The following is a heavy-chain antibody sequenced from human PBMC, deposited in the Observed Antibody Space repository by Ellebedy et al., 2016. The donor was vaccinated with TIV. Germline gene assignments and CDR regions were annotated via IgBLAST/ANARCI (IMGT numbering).Heavy chain of an antibody. J-gene: IGHJ2*01. V-gene: IGHV3-66*01. CDR2: IYSGGVT. D-gene: IGHD6-13*01. Sequence: PGGSLRLSCAASGFTVSSNYMSWVRQPPGKALEWVSVIYSGGVTYYADSVEGRFTISRDKSENTLDLQMDSLRAEDTAVYYCARARWRYFDLWGRGTLVTVSS. CDR1: GFTVSSNY. CDR3: ARARWRYFDL.